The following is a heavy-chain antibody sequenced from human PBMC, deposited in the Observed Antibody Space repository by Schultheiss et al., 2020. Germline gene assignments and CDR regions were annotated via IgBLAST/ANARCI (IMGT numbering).Heavy chain of an antibody. J-gene: IGHJ6*03. CDR3: ARGRYDILTGIYYYYYMDV. Sequence: SETLSLTCTVSGGSISSSSYYWGWIRQPPGKGLEWIGSIYYSGSTNYNPSLKSRVTISVDTSKNQFSLKLSSVTAADTAVYYCARGRYDILTGIYYYYYMDVWGKGTTVTVSS. CDR2: IYYSGST. D-gene: IGHD3-9*01. CDR1: GGSISSSSYY. V-gene: IGHV4-39*07.